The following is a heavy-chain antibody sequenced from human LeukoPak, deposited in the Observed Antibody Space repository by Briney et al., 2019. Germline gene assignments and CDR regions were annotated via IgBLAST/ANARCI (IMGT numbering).Heavy chain of an antibody. CDR2: INHSGST. J-gene: IGHJ3*02. Sequence: SETLSLTCAVYGGSFSGYYWSWIRQPPGKGLEWIGEINHSGSTNYNPSLKSRVTISVDTSKNQFSLKLSSVTAADTAVYYCASRIAVAGTGSFAFDIWGQGTMVTVSS. CDR3: ASRIAVAGTGSFAFDI. V-gene: IGHV4-34*01. CDR1: GGSFSGYY. D-gene: IGHD6-19*01.